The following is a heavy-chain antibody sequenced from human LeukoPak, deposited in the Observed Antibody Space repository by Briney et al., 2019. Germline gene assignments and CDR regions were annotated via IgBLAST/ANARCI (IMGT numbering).Heavy chain of an antibody. V-gene: IGHV4-39*07. Sequence: SETLSLTCTVSGGSISSSSYYWGWIRQPPGKGLEWIGSIYYSGSTYYNPSLKSRVTISVDTSKNQFSLKLSSVTAADTAVYYCARGEDSSGWSLPLYYFDYWGQGTLVTVSS. CDR2: IYYSGST. CDR3: ARGEDSSGWSLPLYYFDY. J-gene: IGHJ4*02. CDR1: GGSISSSSYY. D-gene: IGHD6-19*01.